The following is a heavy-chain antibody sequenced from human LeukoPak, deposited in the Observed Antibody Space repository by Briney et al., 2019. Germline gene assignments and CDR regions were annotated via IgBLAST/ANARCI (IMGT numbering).Heavy chain of an antibody. CDR1: GLTFSGYS. CDR3: ARGGDCGTTRCYYFDF. V-gene: IGHV3-21*01. D-gene: IGHD2-2*01. J-gene: IGHJ4*02. CDR2: VSTTGYYI. Sequence: PGGSLRLSCAASGLTFSGYSMNWVRQAPGKGLEWVSSVSTTGYYIYYADSVKGRFSISRDNAKNSLYLQMNSLRAENTAVYYCARGGDCGTTRCYYFDFWGQGTRVTVSS.